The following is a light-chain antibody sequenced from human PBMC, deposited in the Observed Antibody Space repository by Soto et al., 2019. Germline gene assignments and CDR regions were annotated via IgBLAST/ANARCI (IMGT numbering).Light chain of an antibody. J-gene: IGLJ1*01. Sequence: QSVLTQPPSASGTPGQGVTISCSGSSSNIGSNYVYWYQQLPGTAPKLLIYNNNQRPSGVPDRFSASKSGTSASLAIRGLRSDDEADYYCSSWDASLSGYVFGAGTKVTV. V-gene: IGLV1-47*02. CDR3: SSWDASLSGYV. CDR2: NNN. CDR1: SSNIGSNY.